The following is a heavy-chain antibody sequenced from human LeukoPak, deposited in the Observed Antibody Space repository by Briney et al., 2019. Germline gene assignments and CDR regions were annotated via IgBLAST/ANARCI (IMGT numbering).Heavy chain of an antibody. CDR3: AKGTRPVEKWEVLFYYYGMDV. CDR1: GFTFSSYG. Sequence: PGGSLRLSCAASGFTFSSYGMHWVRQAPGKGLEWVAFIRYDGSNKYYADSVKGRFTISRDNSKNTLYLQMNSLRAEDTAVYYCAKGTRPVEKWEVLFYYYGMDVWGQGTTVTVSS. V-gene: IGHV3-30*02. CDR2: IRYDGSNK. J-gene: IGHJ6*02. D-gene: IGHD1-26*01.